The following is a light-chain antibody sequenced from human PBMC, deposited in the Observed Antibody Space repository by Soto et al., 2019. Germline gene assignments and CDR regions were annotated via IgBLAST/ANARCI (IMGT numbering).Light chain of an antibody. V-gene: IGLV2-8*01. CDR3: SSYAGSNNFV. J-gene: IGLJ1*01. CDR1: GGAVGYYDY. Sequence: QSALTQPPSASGFPGQSVTSSGPGTGGAVGYYDYVSWYQQHPGKAPKLVIYEVTKRPSGVPDRVSASKSGNTASLTVSGLRAEDEADYYCSSYAGSNNFVFGSGTKVTVL. CDR2: EVT.